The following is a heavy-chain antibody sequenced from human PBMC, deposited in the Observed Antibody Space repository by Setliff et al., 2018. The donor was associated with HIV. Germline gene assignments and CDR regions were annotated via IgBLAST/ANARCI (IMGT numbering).Heavy chain of an antibody. CDR2: IYYTGST. Sequence: PSETLSLTCTVSGGSISTSRHYWGWIRQPPGKGLEWIGSIYYTGSTYYNPSLKSRVTISVDTSKNQFSLKLSSLTAAYTAVYYCARGRTQWPNYNYVDPWVQGTLVTVSS. CDR1: GGSISTSRHY. J-gene: IGHJ5*02. V-gene: IGHV4-39*07. CDR3: ARGRTQWPNYNYVDP. D-gene: IGHD6-19*01.